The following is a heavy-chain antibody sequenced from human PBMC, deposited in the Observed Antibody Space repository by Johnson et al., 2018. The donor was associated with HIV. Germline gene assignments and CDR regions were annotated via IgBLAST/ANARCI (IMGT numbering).Heavy chain of an antibody. Sequence: QLVDSGGGGVQPGRSLRLSCAASGFSFSSYTLHWVRQAPGKGLAWVAVFSYDGSDKYYADSVKGRFTIPRDTSKTTLYLQMNSLRAEDTAVYDCARENNWNYEKYGFDIWGQGTMVTVSS. D-gene: IGHD1-7*01. CDR3: ARENNWNYEKYGFDI. J-gene: IGHJ3*02. V-gene: IGHV3-30*04. CDR1: GFSFSSYT. CDR2: FSYDGSDK.